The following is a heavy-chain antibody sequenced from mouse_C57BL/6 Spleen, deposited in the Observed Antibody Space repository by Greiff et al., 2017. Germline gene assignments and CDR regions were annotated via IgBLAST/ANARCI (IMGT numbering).Heavy chain of an antibody. J-gene: IGHJ4*01. V-gene: IGHV1-64*01. CDR1: GYTFTSYW. CDR3: ARWNSNYAMDY. Sequence: VQLQQPGAELVKPGASVKLSCKASGYTFTSYWMHWVKQRPGQGLEWIGMINPNSGSTNDNEKFKSKATLTVDKSSSTAYMQIRSLTSEDSAVCYCARWNSNYAMDYWGQGTSVTVSS. D-gene: IGHD2-5*01. CDR2: INPNSGST.